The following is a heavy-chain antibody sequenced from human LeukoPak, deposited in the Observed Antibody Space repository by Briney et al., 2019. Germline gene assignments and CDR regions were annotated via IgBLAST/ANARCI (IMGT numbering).Heavy chain of an antibody. CDR3: ARVIDPGDILTFNPFGYWFDP. J-gene: IGHJ5*02. V-gene: IGHV1-18*01. D-gene: IGHD3-9*01. CDR1: GYTFTSYG. Sequence: ASVKVSCKASGYTFTSYGISWVRQAPGQGLEWMGWISAYNGNTNYAQKLQGRVTMTTDTSTSTAYMELRSLRSDDTAVYYCARVIDPGDILTFNPFGYWFDPWGQGTLVTVSS. CDR2: ISAYNGNT.